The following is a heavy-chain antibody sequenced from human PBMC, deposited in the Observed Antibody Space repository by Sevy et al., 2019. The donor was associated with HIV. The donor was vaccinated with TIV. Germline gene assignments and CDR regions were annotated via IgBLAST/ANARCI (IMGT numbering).Heavy chain of an antibody. CDR2: IYYSGST. J-gene: IGHJ5*02. Sequence: SETLSLTCTVSGGSISSYYWSWIRQPPGKGLEWIGYIYYSGSTNYIPSLKSRVTISVDTSKNQFSLKLSSVTAADTAVYYCASFTYDYVWGDLTGGLRDYWFDPWGQGTLVTVSS. CDR3: ASFTYDYVWGDLTGGLRDYWFDP. V-gene: IGHV4-59*01. D-gene: IGHD3-16*01. CDR1: GGSISSYY.